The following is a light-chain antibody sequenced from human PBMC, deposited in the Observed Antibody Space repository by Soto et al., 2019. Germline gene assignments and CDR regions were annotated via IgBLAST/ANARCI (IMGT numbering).Light chain of an antibody. Sequence: QSALTQPASVSGSPGQSITISCSGTTSDVGGYNLVSWYQQHTAKAPKLLIYEGTQRPSGVSSRFSGSKSGNTASLKISGLQAEDEADYYCCSYASSSSYVFGTGTKVTVL. J-gene: IGLJ1*01. CDR2: EGT. V-gene: IGLV2-23*01. CDR3: CSYASSSSYV. CDR1: TSDVGGYNL.